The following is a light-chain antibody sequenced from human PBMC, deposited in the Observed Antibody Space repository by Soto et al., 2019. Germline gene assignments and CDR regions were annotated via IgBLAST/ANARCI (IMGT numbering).Light chain of an antibody. CDR2: DAS. CDR3: QQFSSYPLT. V-gene: IGKV3-20*01. J-gene: IGKJ4*01. CDR1: QSISSND. Sequence: EIVLTQSPGTLSLSPGERATLSCRASQSISSNDLAWFQQKPGQAPRLLIYDASNRATGIPARFSGSGSGTDFTLTISRLEPEDFAVYYCQQFSSYPLTFGGGTKVDIK.